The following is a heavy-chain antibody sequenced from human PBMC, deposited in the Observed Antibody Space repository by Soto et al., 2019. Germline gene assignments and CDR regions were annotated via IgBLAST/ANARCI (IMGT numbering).Heavy chain of an antibody. J-gene: IGHJ3*02. CDR1: GYTFTSYG. Sequence: ASVKVSCKASGYTFTSYGISWVRQAPGQGLEWMGWISAYNGNTNYAQKLQGRVTMTTDTSTSTAYMELRSLRSDDTAVYYCAGDLPPPYYYYDSSGYLNDAFDIWGQGTMVTVSS. D-gene: IGHD3-22*01. V-gene: IGHV1-18*01. CDR2: ISAYNGNT. CDR3: AGDLPPPYYYYDSSGYLNDAFDI.